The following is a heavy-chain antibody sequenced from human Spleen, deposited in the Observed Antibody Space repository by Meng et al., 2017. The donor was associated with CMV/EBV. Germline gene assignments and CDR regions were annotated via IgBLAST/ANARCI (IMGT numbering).Heavy chain of an antibody. Sequence: GGSLRLSCAASGFTFNNYAMSWVRQAPGKGLEWVSIIYADGHTASYVGSVQGRFTVSRDNFKNMVFLQMDGLRAEDTATYYCAKPEHYGLDVWGQGTTVTVSS. V-gene: IGHV3-23*03. J-gene: IGHJ6*02. D-gene: IGHD1-14*01. CDR2: IYADGHTA. CDR3: AKPEHYGLDV. CDR1: GFTFNNYA.